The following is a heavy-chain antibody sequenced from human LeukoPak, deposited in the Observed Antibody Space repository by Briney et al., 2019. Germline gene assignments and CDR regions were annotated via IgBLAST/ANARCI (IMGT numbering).Heavy chain of an antibody. CDR2: ISAYNGNT. V-gene: IGHV1-18*04. CDR1: GYTFTGYY. J-gene: IGHJ4*02. Sequence: ASVKVSCKTSGYTFTGYYMHWVRQAPGQGLEWMGWISAYNGNTNYAQKLQGRVTMTTDTSTSTAYMELRSLRSDDTAVYYCARESGSYYFDYWGQGTLVTVSS. D-gene: IGHD1-26*01. CDR3: ARESGSYYFDY.